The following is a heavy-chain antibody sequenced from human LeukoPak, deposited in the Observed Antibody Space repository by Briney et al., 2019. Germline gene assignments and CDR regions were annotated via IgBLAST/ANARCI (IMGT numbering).Heavy chain of an antibody. J-gene: IGHJ5*02. V-gene: IGHV3-23*01. CDR2: IRGSGGST. CDR1: ELTFRGYA. Sequence: GGPLRLSCAASELTFRGYAISWSGRAPGKGLEWASAIRGSGGSTYYADSVKGRFTISRDNSKNTLYQQMNSLRAEDTAVYYCARVYSSSWYSMGRVGNWFDPWGQGTLVTVSS. CDR3: ARVYSSSWYSMGRVGNWFDP. D-gene: IGHD6-13*01.